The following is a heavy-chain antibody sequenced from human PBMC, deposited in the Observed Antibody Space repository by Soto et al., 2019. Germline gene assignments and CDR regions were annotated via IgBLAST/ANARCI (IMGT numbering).Heavy chain of an antibody. CDR2: ISYDGSNK. V-gene: IGHV3-30-3*01. CDR1: GFTFSSYA. CDR3: ARLESADGSSGGPFDI. Sequence: GGSLRLSCAASGFTFSSYAMHWVRQAPGKGLEWVAVISYDGSNKYYAEYVKGRFTISRDNSKNTLYLQMNSLRAEDTAVYYCARLESADGSSGGPFDIWGQGTMVTVSS. J-gene: IGHJ3*02. D-gene: IGHD6-19*01.